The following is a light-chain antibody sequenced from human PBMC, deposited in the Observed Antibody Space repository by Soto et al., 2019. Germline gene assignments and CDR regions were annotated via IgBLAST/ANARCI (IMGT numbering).Light chain of an antibody. CDR3: SSYTSRNTLYV. Sequence: QSALTQPASVSGSPGQSITISCTGTSSDVGSHNFVSWYQQRPGKAPKLMIFEVTKRPSGVSNRFSGSKSGNTASLTISGLQAEDEADYYCSSYTSRNTLYVFGTGTKLTVL. J-gene: IGLJ1*01. CDR2: EVT. V-gene: IGLV2-14*02. CDR1: SSDVGSHNF.